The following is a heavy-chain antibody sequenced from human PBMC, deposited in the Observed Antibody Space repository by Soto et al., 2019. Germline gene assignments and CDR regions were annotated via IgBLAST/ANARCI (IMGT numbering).Heavy chain of an antibody. D-gene: IGHD1-26*01. Sequence: ASVKVSCKASGDTFTSNYIHWVRQAPGQGFEWMGWINPKSGGTKYPQKFKGRVTMTRDTSLSTVYMTLTRLTSDDTAVYYCARDLATGGGSAGFDYWGQGTLVTVSS. V-gene: IGHV1-2*02. CDR3: ARDLATGGGSAGFDY. J-gene: IGHJ4*02. CDR2: INPKSGGT. CDR1: GDTFTSNY.